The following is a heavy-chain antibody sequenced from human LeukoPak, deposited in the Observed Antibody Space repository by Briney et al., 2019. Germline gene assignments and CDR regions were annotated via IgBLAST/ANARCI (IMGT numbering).Heavy chain of an antibody. Sequence: SETLSLTCTVSGGSISSYSWNWIRQPPGKGLEWIGYIYYSGSTNYNPSLKSRVTISVDTSKNQFSLKLSSVTAADTAVYYCAREYYYDNSGYYFDYWGQGALVTVSS. CDR3: AREYYYDNSGYYFDY. V-gene: IGHV4-59*01. D-gene: IGHD3-22*01. CDR1: GGSISSYS. CDR2: IYYSGST. J-gene: IGHJ4*02.